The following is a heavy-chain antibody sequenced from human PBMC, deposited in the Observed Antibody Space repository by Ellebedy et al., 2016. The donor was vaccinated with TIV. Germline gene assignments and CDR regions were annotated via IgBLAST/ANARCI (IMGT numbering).Heavy chain of an antibody. D-gene: IGHD2-2*01. CDR1: GYRFISYW. CDR2: IDPSDSYT. J-gene: IGHJ5*02. V-gene: IGHV5-10-1*01. Sequence: KVSCKGSGYRFISYWISWVRQMPGKGLEWMGRIDPSDSYTNYSPSFQGHVTISADKSISTDYLQWSSLKASDTAMYYCARHEGYCSSTSCYGGFWFDPWGQGTLVTVSS. CDR3: ARHEGYCSSTSCYGGFWFDP.